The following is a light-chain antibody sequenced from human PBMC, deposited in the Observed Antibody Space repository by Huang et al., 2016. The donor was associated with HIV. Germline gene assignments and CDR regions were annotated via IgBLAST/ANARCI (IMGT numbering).Light chain of an antibody. CDR3: QQYNNWPWT. J-gene: IGKJ1*01. V-gene: IGKV3D-15*01. Sequence: EIVMTQSPGTLSESPGERVTLSCRASQSVSSNLGWYQQKPGQAPRRLIDGASTRAPGIPGRFSGSGSGTDFTLTISSLQSEDCAVYYCQQYNNWPWTFGQGTKVEI. CDR1: QSVSSN. CDR2: GAS.